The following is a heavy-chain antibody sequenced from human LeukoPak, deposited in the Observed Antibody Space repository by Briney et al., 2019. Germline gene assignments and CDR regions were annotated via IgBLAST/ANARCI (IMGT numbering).Heavy chain of an antibody. CDR1: GFTFNNYV. CDR2: IIPSGGRI. Sequence: PGGSLRLSCEASGFTFNNYVMSWVRQAPGKGLEWVSSIIPSGGRINYAESVKGRFTISRDNSKNTVDLQMNTLRAEDTAVYYCAKGEDGFEYYYYMDGWGKGTTVTVSS. J-gene: IGHJ6*03. V-gene: IGHV3-23*01. D-gene: IGHD2/OR15-2a*01. CDR3: AKGEDGFEYYYYMDG.